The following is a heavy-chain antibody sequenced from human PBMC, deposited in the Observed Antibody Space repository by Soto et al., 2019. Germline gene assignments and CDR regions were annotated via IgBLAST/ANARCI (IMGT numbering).Heavy chain of an antibody. CDR3: AKDYDFWSGYYSYYFDY. J-gene: IGHJ4*02. V-gene: IGHV3-48*01. CDR2: ISSSSSAI. D-gene: IGHD3-3*01. CDR1: GFTFSTYS. Sequence: PGGSLRLSCAASGFTFSTYSMTWVRQAPGKGLEWISYISSSSSAIFYADSIKGRFTISRDNAKNSLYLQMNSLRAEDTAVYYCAKDYDFWSGYYSYYFDYWGQGTLVTVSS.